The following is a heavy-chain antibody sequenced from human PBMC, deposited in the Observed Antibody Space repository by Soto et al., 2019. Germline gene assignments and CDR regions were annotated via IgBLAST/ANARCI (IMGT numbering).Heavy chain of an antibody. CDR2: INPDNGDT. D-gene: IGHD3-10*02. V-gene: IGHV1-18*01. J-gene: IGHJ6*03. Sequence: QVQLVQSGAEVKKPGASLKVSCKASGYTFSNFGVSWVRQAPGQGLEWIGWINPDNGDTNYGQKFQGRATMTTDTFTNTAYMERRGLRSEETAVYYCARGVRVSADLDYYMGVWGEGTTVTVSS. CDR3: ARGVRVSADLDYYMGV. CDR1: GYTFSNFG.